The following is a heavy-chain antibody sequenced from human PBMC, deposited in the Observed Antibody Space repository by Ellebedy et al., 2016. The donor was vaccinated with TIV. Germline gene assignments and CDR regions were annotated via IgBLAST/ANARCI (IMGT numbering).Heavy chain of an antibody. J-gene: IGHJ6*02. CDR3: ARDLGYSYGYYGMDV. D-gene: IGHD5-18*01. CDR2: INAGDDLT. Sequence: ASVKVSCKASGYNFTAFGIHWVRQAPGQRLEWMGWINAGDDLTKHSQKFLGRVTLARDTSASTAYMELSSLRSEDTAVYYCARDLGYSYGYYGMDVWGQGTTVTVSS. V-gene: IGHV1-3*01. CDR1: GYNFTAFG.